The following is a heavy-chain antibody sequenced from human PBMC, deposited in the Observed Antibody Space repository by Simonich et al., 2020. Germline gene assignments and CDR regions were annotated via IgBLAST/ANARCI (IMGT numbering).Heavy chain of an antibody. Sequence: EVQLVESGGGLVQPGGSLRLSCAASGFTFSSYWMSWVRQAPGEGGERAANIKQDGREKYYGDSGKGRFTISRDNAKNSLYLQMNSLRAEDMAVYYCARFRGRYFDWLFDYWGQGTLVTVSS. D-gene: IGHD3-9*01. J-gene: IGHJ4*02. V-gene: IGHV3-7*01. CDR3: ARFRGRYFDWLFDY. CDR1: GFTFSSYW. CDR2: IKQDGREK.